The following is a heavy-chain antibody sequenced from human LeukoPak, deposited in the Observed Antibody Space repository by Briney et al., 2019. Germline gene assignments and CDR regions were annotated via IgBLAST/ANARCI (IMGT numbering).Heavy chain of an antibody. D-gene: IGHD3-3*01. CDR1: GFIFSEYQ. Sequence: GGSLRLSCGASGFIFSEYQMRWLRQATGKGREGGSDITKSGATTLYADSVMVRFTISSDNTKNSLYLHMDSLTAEDTAVYYCARDPTSSYDVWSRNPRPRGVGFFDHWGQGTLSPSPQ. V-gene: IGHV3-11*01. CDR3: ARDPTSSYDVWSRNPRPRGVGFFDH. CDR2: ITKSGATT. J-gene: IGHJ4*02.